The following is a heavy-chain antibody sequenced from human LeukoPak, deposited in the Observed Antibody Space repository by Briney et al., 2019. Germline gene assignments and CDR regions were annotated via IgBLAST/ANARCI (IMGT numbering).Heavy chain of an antibody. J-gene: IGHJ4*02. CDR2: IRNKANSYAT. D-gene: IGHD3-22*01. CDR3: ISYYDSSGYYYPTDY. V-gene: IGHV3-73*01. Sequence: GGSPRLSCAASGFTFSGSTMHWVRQASGKGLEWVGRIRNKANSYATAYAASVKDRFTISRDDSQNTAYLQMNSLKTDDTAVYYCISYYDSSGYYYPTDYWGQGTLVTVSS. CDR1: GFTFSGST.